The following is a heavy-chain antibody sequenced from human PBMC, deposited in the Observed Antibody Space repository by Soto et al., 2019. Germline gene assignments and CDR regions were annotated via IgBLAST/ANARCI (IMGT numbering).Heavy chain of an antibody. CDR1: GYTFTSYA. J-gene: IGHJ6*02. CDR2: INTNTGNP. CDR3: ARDTLYSSGWYEWLARDYYYYCMDV. Sequence: QVQLVQSGSELKKPGASVKVSCKASGYTFTSYAMNWVRQAPGQGLEWMGWINTNTGNPTYAQGFTGRFVFSLDTSVSTAYLQSRSLKAEDTAVYYCARDTLYSSGWYEWLARDYYYYCMDVWGQGTTVTVSS. V-gene: IGHV7-4-1*01. D-gene: IGHD6-19*01.